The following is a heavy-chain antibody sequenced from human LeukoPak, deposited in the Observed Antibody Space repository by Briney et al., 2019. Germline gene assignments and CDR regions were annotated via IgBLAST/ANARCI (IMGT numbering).Heavy chain of an antibody. CDR2: IIPKLAIA. Sequence: ASVKVSCKASGGTFSSYGISWVRQAPGQGPEWMGRIIPKLAIANYAQKFQGRVTITADKSTSTAYMELSSLRSEDTAVYYCARVYNWNYEPTLDYWGQGTLVTVSS. CDR1: GGTFSSYG. CDR3: ARVYNWNYEPTLDY. J-gene: IGHJ4*02. V-gene: IGHV1-69*04. D-gene: IGHD1-7*01.